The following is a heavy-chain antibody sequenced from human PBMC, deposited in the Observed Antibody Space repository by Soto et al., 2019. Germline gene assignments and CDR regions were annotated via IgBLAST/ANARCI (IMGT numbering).Heavy chain of an antibody. J-gene: IGHJ6*02. V-gene: IGHV1-2*04. CDR2: INPNSGGT. Sequence: ASVKVSCKASGYTFTGYYMHWGRQAPGQGPEWMGWINPNSGGTNYAQKFQGWVTMTRDTSISTAYMELSRLRSDDTAVYYCARDTQYYYDSSGSHAPYYYGLDVWGQGTTVTVSS. D-gene: IGHD3-22*01. CDR1: GYTFTGYY. CDR3: ARDTQYYYDSSGSHAPYYYGLDV.